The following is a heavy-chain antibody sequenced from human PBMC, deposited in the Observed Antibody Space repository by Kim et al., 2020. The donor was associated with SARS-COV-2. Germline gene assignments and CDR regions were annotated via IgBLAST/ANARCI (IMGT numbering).Heavy chain of an antibody. V-gene: IGHV3-21*01. CDR2: ISSSSSYI. CDR1: GFTFSSYS. J-gene: IGHJ6*02. CDR3: AREGYFDWFNPRYYSYYGRDV. Sequence: GGSLRLSCAASGFTFSSYSMNWVRQAPGKGLEWVSSISSSSSYIYYADSVKGRFTISRDNAKNSLYLQMNSLRAEDTAVYYCAREGYFDWFNPRYYSYYGRDVWGRDNGVPVSS. D-gene: IGHD3-9*01.